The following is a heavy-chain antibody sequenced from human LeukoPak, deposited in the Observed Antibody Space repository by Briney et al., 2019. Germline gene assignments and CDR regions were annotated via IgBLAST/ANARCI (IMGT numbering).Heavy chain of an antibody. CDR1: GFTFSDTW. J-gene: IGHJ6*04. CDR3: AELGITMIGGV. CDR2: INWNGGST. V-gene: IGHV3-20*04. Sequence: PGGSLRLSCAASGFTFSDTWMHWVRQAPGKGLEWASGINWNGGSTGYADSVKGRFTISRDNAKNSLYLQMNSLRAEDTAVYYCAELGITMIGGVWGKGTTVTISS. D-gene: IGHD3-10*02.